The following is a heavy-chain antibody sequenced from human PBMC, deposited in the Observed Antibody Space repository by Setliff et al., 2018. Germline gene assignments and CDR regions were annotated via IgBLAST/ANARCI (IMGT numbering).Heavy chain of an antibody. V-gene: IGHV4-39*07. CDR2: VYYSGYT. CDR3: ASGRRDSYNFADWYFDL. Sequence: SETLSLTCNVSGGSVSSTSHYWGWIRQPPGKGMEWIGSVYYSGYTYYNPSLQSRVSVSLDTSKNHFSLRLTSMTAADTAVYYCASGRRDSYNFADWYFDLWGPGTLVTVSS. CDR1: GGSVSSTSHY. J-gene: IGHJ2*01. D-gene: IGHD1-1*01.